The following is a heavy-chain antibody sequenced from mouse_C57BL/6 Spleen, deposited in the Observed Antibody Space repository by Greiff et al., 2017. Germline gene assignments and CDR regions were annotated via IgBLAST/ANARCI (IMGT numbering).Heavy chain of an antibody. CDR1: GYSITSGYY. J-gene: IGHJ1*03. D-gene: IGHD4-1*01. V-gene: IGHV3-6*01. Sequence: EVKLVESGPGLVKPSPSLSLTCSVTGYSITSGYYWNWIRQFPGNKLEWMGYINYDGSTNYNPYLKNRISLTRDTSKHQFFLKLNSVTTEDTATYYCARVLGRSWYFDVWGTGTTVTVSS. CDR2: INYDGST. CDR3: ARVLGRSWYFDV.